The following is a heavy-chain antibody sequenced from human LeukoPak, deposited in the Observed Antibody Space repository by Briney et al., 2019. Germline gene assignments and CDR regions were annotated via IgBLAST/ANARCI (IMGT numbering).Heavy chain of an antibody. CDR1: GFTFSNYG. CDR2: ISDDGGNK. Sequence: SGRSLRLSCAASGFTFSNYGMHWVRQAPGKGLEWVAVISDDGGNKYYADSVKGRFTICRDNSKNTLYLQMNSLRAEDTAVYYCAKAETVTQRGYFDYWGQGTLVTVSS. J-gene: IGHJ4*02. D-gene: IGHD4-17*01. CDR3: AKAETVTQRGYFDY. V-gene: IGHV3-30*18.